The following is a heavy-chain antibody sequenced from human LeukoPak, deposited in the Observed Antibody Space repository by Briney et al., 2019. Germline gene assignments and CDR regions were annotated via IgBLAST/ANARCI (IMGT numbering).Heavy chain of an antibody. Sequence: GGSLRLSCAASGFTVSTTYMSWVRQAPGKGLEWVSVTYSSGSTYYADSVKGRFTISRDNSRNTLYLQMNSLRAEDTAVYYCARAAIAVDWFDPWGQGTLVTVSS. V-gene: IGHV3-66*02. CDR3: ARAAIAVDWFDP. D-gene: IGHD6-19*01. CDR1: GFTVSTTY. CDR2: TYSSGST. J-gene: IGHJ5*02.